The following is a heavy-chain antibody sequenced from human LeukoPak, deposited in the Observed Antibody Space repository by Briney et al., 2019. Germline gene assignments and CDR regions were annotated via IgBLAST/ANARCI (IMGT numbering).Heavy chain of an antibody. CDR1: GGSISSYY. V-gene: IGHV4-59*01. D-gene: IGHD4-17*01. CDR2: IYYSGST. Sequence: SETLSLTCTVSGGSISSYYWSWIRQPPGKGLEWIGYIYYSGSTNYNPSLKSRVTISVDTSKNQFSLKLSSVTAADTAVYYCAREYGPLENWFDPWGQGTLVTVSS. CDR3: AREYGPLENWFDP. J-gene: IGHJ5*02.